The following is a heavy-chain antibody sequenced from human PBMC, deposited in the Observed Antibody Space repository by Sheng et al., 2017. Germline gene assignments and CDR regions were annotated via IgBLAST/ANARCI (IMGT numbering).Heavy chain of an antibody. V-gene: IGHV3-30*01. CDR2: ISYDGSNK. Sequence: QVQLVESGGGVVQPGRSLRLSCAASGFTFSSYAMHWVRQAPGKGLEWVAVISYDGSNKYYADSVKGRFTISRDNSKNTLYLQMNSLRAEDTAVYYCARETIDYFDYWGQGT. CDR1: GFTFSSYA. CDR3: ARETIDYFDY. J-gene: IGHJ4*02.